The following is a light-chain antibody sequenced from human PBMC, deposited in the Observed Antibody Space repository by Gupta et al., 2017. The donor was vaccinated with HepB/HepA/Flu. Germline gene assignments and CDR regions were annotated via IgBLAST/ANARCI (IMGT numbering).Light chain of an antibody. CDR1: QSLLHSNGFNY. Sequence: DFVMTQSPLSLPVTPGEPASISCRSSQSLLHSNGFNYLDWYVQKPGQSPQILIYLGSNRASGVPDRFSGSGSGTNFTLKISRVEAEDVGVYYCRQGLQTPLTFGGGTKVEIK. CDR2: LGS. CDR3: RQGLQTPLT. V-gene: IGKV2-28*01. J-gene: IGKJ4*01.